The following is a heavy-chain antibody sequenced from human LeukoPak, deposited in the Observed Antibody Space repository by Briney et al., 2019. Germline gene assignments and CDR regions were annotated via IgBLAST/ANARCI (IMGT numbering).Heavy chain of an antibody. CDR3: ARGGDYYDSSGHLGY. CDR1: GGSISSGSYY. Sequence: SETLSLTCTVSGGSISSGSYYWSWIRQPAGKGLEWIGRIYTSGSTNYNPSLKSRVTISVDTSKNQFSLKLSSVTAADTAVYYCARGGDYYDSSGHLGYWGQRTLVTVSS. J-gene: IGHJ4*02. V-gene: IGHV4-61*02. D-gene: IGHD3-22*01. CDR2: IYTSGST.